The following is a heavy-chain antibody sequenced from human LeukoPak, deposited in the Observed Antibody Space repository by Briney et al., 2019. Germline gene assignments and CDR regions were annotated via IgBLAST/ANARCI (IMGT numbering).Heavy chain of an antibody. V-gene: IGHV4-31*03. J-gene: IGHJ6*03. CDR1: GGSLSSGGYY. CDR3: ARVGYSYVINDWSRTGLGAYPTKYYYHMDV. CDR2: IYHTGST. Sequence: SETLSLTCNVSGGSLSSGGYYWGWIRHHPGKGLECIGYIYHTGSTYNNPFLKSRLTLSIDTSKNQFSLKLSSVTAADMAVYFCARVGYSYVINDWSRTGLGAYPTKYYYHMDVWGKGTTVTVSS. D-gene: IGHD5-18*01.